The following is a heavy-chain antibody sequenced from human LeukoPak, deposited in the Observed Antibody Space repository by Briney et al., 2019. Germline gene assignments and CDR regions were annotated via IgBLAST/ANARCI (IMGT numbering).Heavy chain of an antibody. J-gene: IGHJ4*02. D-gene: IGHD6-13*01. V-gene: IGHV3-53*01. CDR3: ARGQRAAAGFDS. CDR2: IYSGGST. Sequence: GGSLRLSCAASGFTVSNNYMNWVRQAPGKGLEWVSVIYSGGSTYYADSVQGRFTISRDNSKNTLYLQMNSLRAEDTAVYNCARGQRAAAGFDSWGQGTLVTVSS. CDR1: GFTVSNNY.